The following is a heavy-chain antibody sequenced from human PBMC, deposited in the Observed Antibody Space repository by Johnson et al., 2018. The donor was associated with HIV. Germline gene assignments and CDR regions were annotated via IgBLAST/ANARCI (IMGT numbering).Heavy chain of an antibody. Sequence: VQFVESGGGLVQPGGSLRLSCAASGFTVGSKYMIWVRLAPGEGLEWVSGINWNGASTGYADSVKGRFTVSRDNAKNSLSLQMNSLRAEDTAVYYCARENWGQRMNAFDIWGQGTMVTVSS. V-gene: IGHV3-20*04. CDR2: INWNGAST. D-gene: IGHD7-27*01. CDR3: ARENWGQRMNAFDI. CDR1: GFTVGSKY. J-gene: IGHJ3*02.